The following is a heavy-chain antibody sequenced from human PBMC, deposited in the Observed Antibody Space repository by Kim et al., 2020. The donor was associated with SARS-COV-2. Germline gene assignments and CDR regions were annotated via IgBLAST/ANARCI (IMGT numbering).Heavy chain of an antibody. CDR2: IYYSGST. CDR1: GGSISSSSYY. V-gene: IGHV4-39*07. J-gene: IGHJ3*02. Sequence: SETLSLTCTVSGGSISSSSYYWGWIRQPPGKGLEWIGSIYYSGSTYYNPSLKSRVTISVDTSKNQFSLKLSSVTAADTAVYYCARGVGWWTDYSDAFDIWGQGTMVTVSS. D-gene: IGHD2-15*01. CDR3: ARGVGWWTDYSDAFDI.